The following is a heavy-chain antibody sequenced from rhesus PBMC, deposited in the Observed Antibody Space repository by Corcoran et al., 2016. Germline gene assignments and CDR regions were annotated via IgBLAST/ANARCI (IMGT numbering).Heavy chain of an antibody. Sequence: EVQLVESGGGLVQPGGSLRLSCTGSGFTFGSYYMYWVRQAPGKGLEWVSAINPGGCSPWYTDSVKGRFTISKENAKNPLYLQMASLRAEDTAVYYCARAWGRYSNYFDYWGQGVLVTVSS. D-gene: IGHD5-24*01. V-gene: IGHV3-8*01. J-gene: IGHJ4*01. CDR1: GFTFGSYY. CDR2: INPGGCSP. CDR3: ARAWGRYSNYFDY.